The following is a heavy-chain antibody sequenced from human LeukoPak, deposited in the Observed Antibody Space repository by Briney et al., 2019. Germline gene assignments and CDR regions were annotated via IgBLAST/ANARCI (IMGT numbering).Heavy chain of an antibody. V-gene: IGHV5-51*01. Sequence: AYSDIRDSPSFQGQVTISADKSISTAYLQWSSLKASDTAMYYCARQEYCSGGSCYTWFDPWGQGTLVTVSS. CDR2: AYSDI. CDR3: ARQEYCSGGSCYTWFDP. J-gene: IGHJ5*02. D-gene: IGHD2-15*01.